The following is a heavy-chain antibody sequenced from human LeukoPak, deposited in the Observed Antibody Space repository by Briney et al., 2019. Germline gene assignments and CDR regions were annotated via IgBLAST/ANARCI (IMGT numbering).Heavy chain of an antibody. J-gene: IGHJ4*02. CDR2: INQDGSEK. D-gene: IGHD3-22*01. CDR3: AKTYYYDSSGSDY. Sequence: GGSLRLSCAASGFTFTNYWMNWVRHSPGKGLEWVANINQDGSEKDYVDSVKGRFTISRDNAENSLYLQMNSLRAEDTAVYYCAKTYYYDSSGSDYWGQGTLVTVSS. V-gene: IGHV3-7*01. CDR1: GFTFTNYW.